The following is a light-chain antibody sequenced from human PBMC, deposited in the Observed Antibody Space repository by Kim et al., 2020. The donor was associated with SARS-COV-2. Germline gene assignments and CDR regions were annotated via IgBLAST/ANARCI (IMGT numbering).Light chain of an antibody. CDR1: SSNIGAGYD. CDR2: GNS. J-gene: IGLJ2*01. Sequence: GKRVTISCTGSSSNIGAGYDVHWYQLLPGPAPNLLIYGNSNRPSGVPDRFSGSKSGTSASLTITGLQAEDEADYYCQSYDSSLSGVFGGGTQLTVL. V-gene: IGLV1-40*01. CDR3: QSYDSSLSGV.